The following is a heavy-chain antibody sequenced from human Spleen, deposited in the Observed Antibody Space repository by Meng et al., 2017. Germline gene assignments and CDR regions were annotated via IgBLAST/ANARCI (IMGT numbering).Heavy chain of an antibody. Sequence: GESLKISCAASGFSFSGSFMHWARQAPGKGLEWVAVIWFDGYTDYYADSVKGRFTISRDNSKNTLYLQMNSLRVEDTAAYYCAGATKDAFDIWGQGTMVTVSS. CDR3: AGATKDAFDI. CDR1: GFSFSGSF. CDR2: IWFDGYTD. J-gene: IGHJ3*02. D-gene: IGHD2-2*01. V-gene: IGHV3-33*01.